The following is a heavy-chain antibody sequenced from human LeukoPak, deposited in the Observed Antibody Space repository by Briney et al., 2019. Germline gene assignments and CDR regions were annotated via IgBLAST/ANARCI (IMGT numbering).Heavy chain of an antibody. D-gene: IGHD1-26*01. Sequence: SETLSLTCTVSGDSVGSDNYYWSWIRQPPGKGLEWIGYIYYSGSTNYNPSLKSRVTISVDTSKNQFSLKLSSVTAADTAVYYCARQVDGSPWVDYWGQGTLVTVSS. V-gene: IGHV4-61*01. J-gene: IGHJ4*02. CDR2: IYYSGST. CDR3: ARQVDGSPWVDY. CDR1: GDSVGSDNYY.